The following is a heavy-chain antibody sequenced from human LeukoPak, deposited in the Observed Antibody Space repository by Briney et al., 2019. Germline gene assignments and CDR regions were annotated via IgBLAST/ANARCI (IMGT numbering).Heavy chain of an antibody. V-gene: IGHV4-34*01. J-gene: IGHJ4*02. CDR1: GGSFSGCY. Sequence: SETLSLTCAVYGGSFSGCYWSWIRQPPGKGLEWIGEINHSGSTNYNPSLKSRVTISVDTSKNQFSLKLSSVTAADTAVYYCARGRVYYYGSGSYHYWGQGTLVTVSS. CDR2: INHSGST. CDR3: ARGRVYYYGSGSYHY. D-gene: IGHD3-10*01.